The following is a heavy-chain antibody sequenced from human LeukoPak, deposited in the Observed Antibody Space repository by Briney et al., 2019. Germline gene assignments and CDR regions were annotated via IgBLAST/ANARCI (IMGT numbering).Heavy chain of an antibody. CDR1: GGTFSSYA. CDR3: ARRGNDYSNYYADYWYFDL. V-gene: IGHV1-69*13. D-gene: IGHD4-11*01. J-gene: IGHJ2*01. Sequence: SVKVSCKASGGTFSSYAISWVRQAPGQGLEWMGGIIPIFGTANYAQKFQGRVTITADESTSTAYMELSSLRSEDTAVYYCARRGNDYSNYYADYWYFDLWGRGTLVTVSS. CDR2: IIPIFGTA.